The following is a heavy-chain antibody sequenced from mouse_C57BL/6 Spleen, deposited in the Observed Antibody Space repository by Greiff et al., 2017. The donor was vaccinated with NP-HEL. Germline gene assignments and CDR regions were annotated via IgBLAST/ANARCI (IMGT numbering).Heavy chain of an antibody. D-gene: IGHD1-1*01. CDR1: GYTFTDYN. J-gene: IGHJ3*01. CDR2: INPNNGGT. V-gene: IGHV1-18*01. Sequence: VQLQQSGPELVKPGASVKIPCKASGYTFTDYNMDWVKQSHGKSLEWIGDINPNNGGTIYNQKFKGKATLTVDKSSSTAYMELRSLTSEDTAVYYCARRGMIYYYGSRGALRCAYWGQGTLVTVSA. CDR3: ARRGMIYYYGSRGALRCAY.